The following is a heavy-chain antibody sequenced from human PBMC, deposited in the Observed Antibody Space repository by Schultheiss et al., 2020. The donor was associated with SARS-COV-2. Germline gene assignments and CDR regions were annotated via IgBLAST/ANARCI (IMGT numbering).Heavy chain of an antibody. J-gene: IGHJ4*02. CDR1: GGSISPYY. Sequence: SETLSLTCTVSGGSISPYYWSWIRQTPGKGLEWIGEINHGEGTNYNPSLKSRVTISVDTSKNQFSLKLSSVTAADTAVYYCARTCSGGSCYSGGFDYWGQGTLVTVS. CDR3: ARTCSGGSCYSGGFDY. CDR2: INHGEGT. D-gene: IGHD2-15*01. V-gene: IGHV4-34*01.